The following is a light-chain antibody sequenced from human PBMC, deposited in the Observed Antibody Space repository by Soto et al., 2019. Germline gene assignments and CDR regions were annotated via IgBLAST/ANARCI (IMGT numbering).Light chain of an antibody. CDR3: QQYNSLPLT. CDR2: GAS. V-gene: IGKV3-15*01. J-gene: IGKJ4*01. Sequence: IVVTQSSSALSVSHGERATLSCRASQSVSSNLAWYQQKPGQAPRLLIYGASTMATGIPARFSGSGSGTEFTLTISCLQSEDFAIYYCQQYNSLPLTFGGGTKVDIK. CDR1: QSVSSN.